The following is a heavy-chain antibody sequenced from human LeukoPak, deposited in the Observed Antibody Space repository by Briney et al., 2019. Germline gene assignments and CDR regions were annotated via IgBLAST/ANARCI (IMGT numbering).Heavy chain of an antibody. Sequence: GGSLRLSCAASGFTFSSYAMHWVRQAPGKGLEWVAVISYDGSNKYYADSVKGRFTISRDNSKNTLYLQMNSLRAEDTAVYYCAREPSLGESSGYYFDYWGQGTLVTVSS. CDR1: GFTFSSYA. J-gene: IGHJ4*02. CDR3: AREPSLGESSGYYFDY. CDR2: ISYDGSNK. V-gene: IGHV3-30-3*01. D-gene: IGHD3-22*01.